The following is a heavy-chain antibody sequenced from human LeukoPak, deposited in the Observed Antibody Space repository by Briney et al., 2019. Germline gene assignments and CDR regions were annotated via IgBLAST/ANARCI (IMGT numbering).Heavy chain of an antibody. J-gene: IGHJ4*02. CDR3: ARDLRVVITGSFDS. CDR2: INWNGDST. Sequence: GGSLRLSCAASGFSFDDYGLTWVRQAPGKGLEWVSGINWNGDSTDYADSVRGRFTISRDNAKNSLYLQMNSLRAEDTALYYCARDLRVVITGSFDSWGQGTLVTVSS. CDR1: GFSFDDYG. V-gene: IGHV3-20*04. D-gene: IGHD3-22*01.